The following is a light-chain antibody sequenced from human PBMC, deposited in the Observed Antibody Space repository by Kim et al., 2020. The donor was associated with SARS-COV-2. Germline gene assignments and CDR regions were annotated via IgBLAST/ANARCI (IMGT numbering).Light chain of an antibody. CDR2: GAS. CDR3: QQYNNWPYT. CDR1: QSINSN. Sequence: EIVMTQSPATLSVSLGERATLSCRASQSINSNLAWYQQKPGQAPRLLIYGASTRATGIPARFSGSGSGTEFTLTISSLQSEDFAVYHCQQYNNWPYTFGQGTKLEI. V-gene: IGKV3-15*01. J-gene: IGKJ2*01.